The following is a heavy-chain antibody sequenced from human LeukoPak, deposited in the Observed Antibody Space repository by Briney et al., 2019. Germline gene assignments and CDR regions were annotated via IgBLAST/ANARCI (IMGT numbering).Heavy chain of an antibody. D-gene: IGHD3-9*01. CDR1: GFTFSSYS. V-gene: IGHV3-21*01. CDR2: ISSSSYI. Sequence: GGSLRLSCAASGFTFSSYSMNWVRQAPGKGLEWVSSISSSSYIYYADSVKGRFTISRDNAKNSLYLQMNSLRAEDTAVYYCARDVLDYDILTGYYGRGMDVWGKGTTVTVSS. CDR3: ARDVLDYDILTGYYGRGMDV. J-gene: IGHJ6*04.